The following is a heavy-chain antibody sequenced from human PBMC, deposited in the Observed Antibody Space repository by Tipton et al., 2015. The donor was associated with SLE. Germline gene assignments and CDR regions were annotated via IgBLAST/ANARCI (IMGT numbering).Heavy chain of an antibody. Sequence: TLSLTCTVSGGSISSYYWSWIRQPPGKGLEWIGYIYYSGSTNYKPSLRSRVTIPVDTSKNHFSRRLKSVIAADTAVYYCAGGALDGGNDAFALWGQETMVTVSS. CDR1: GGSISSYY. CDR3: AGGALDGGNDAFAL. D-gene: IGHD3-16*01. CDR2: IYYSGST. J-gene: IGHJ3*01. V-gene: IGHV4-59*01.